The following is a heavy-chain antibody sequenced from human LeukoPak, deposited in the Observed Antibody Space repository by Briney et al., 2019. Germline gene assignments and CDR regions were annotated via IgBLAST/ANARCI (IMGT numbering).Heavy chain of an antibody. D-gene: IGHD3-10*01. Sequence: GSLRLSCAASGFTFSSYAMSWVRQAPGKGLEWVSAISGSGGSTYYADSVKGRFTISRDNSKNTLYLQMNSLRAEDTAVYYCARDALWFGELLYGERAFDIWGQGTMVTVSS. V-gene: IGHV3-23*01. J-gene: IGHJ3*02. CDR3: ARDALWFGELLYGERAFDI. CDR2: ISGSGGST. CDR1: GFTFSSYA.